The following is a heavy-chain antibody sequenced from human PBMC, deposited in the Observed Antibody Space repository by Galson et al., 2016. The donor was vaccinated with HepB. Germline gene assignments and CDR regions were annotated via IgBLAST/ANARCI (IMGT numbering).Heavy chain of an antibody. Sequence: WVRQAPGKGLEWVAVASYNGRNRYYGDSVRGRFTISRDNSMNTLYLQMNSLRAEDAAMYFCVGERVGVTASVYWGQGTLVTVSS. J-gene: IGHJ4*02. CDR2: ASYNGRNR. CDR3: VGERVGVTASVY. D-gene: IGHD1-26*01. V-gene: IGHV3-30*03.